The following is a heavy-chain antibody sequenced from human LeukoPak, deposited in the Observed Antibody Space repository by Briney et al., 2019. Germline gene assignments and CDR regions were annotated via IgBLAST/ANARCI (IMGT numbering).Heavy chain of an antibody. CDR1: GFTFSSYA. D-gene: IGHD3-10*01. J-gene: IGHJ4*02. CDR2: ISYDGSNK. V-gene: IGHV3-30-3*01. CDR3: ARDGGSGSYHYFDY. Sequence: PGGSLRLSCAASGFTFSSYAMHWVRQAPGKGLKWVAVISYDGSNKYYADSVKGRFTISRDNSKNTLYLQMNSLRAEDTAVYYCARDGGSGSYHYFDYWGQGTLVTVSS.